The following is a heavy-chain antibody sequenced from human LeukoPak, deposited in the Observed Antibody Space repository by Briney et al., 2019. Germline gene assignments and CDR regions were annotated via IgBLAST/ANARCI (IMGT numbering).Heavy chain of an antibody. CDR1: GFTRRNYW. J-gene: IGHJ6*03. D-gene: IGHD2-21*02. Sequence: GGSLRLSCAAPGFTRRNYWMHWVRQTPGKGLLWGSRINGDGTSATYAGSVKGRFTNTRDNAKNTPYLQMNSLRAEDTAVYYCARVAYCGGDCYSLDYYYMDVWGKGTTVTVSS. CDR2: INGDGTSA. CDR3: ARVAYCGGDCYSLDYYYMDV. V-gene: IGHV3-74*01.